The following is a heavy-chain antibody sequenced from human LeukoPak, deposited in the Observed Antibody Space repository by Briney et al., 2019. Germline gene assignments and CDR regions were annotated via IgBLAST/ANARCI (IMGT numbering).Heavy chain of an antibody. V-gene: IGHV3-21*01. D-gene: IGHD5-18*01. CDR2: ISSSSSYI. CDR1: GFTFSSYS. J-gene: IGHJ4*02. Sequence: PGGSLRLSCAASGFTFSSYSMNWVRQAPGKGLEWVSSISSSSSYIYYADSVKGRFTISRDNAKNSLYLQMNSLRAEDTAVYYCARDAYSYGTADFDYWGQGTLVTVSS. CDR3: ARDAYSYGTADFDY.